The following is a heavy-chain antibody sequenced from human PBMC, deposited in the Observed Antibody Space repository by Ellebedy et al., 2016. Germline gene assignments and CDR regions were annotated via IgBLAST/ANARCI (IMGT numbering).Heavy chain of an antibody. CDR2: IGQDGTEK. Sequence: GGSLRLSXAASGFTFSGYWMNWVRQAPGKGLQWVANIGQDGTEKYYVDSVRGRFTISRDNAKNSLYLQMSSLRVEDTAVYYCARDSQAFYSSRIDPWGQGTLVAVSS. D-gene: IGHD4-11*01. CDR3: ARDSQAFYSSRIDP. V-gene: IGHV3-7*01. CDR1: GFTFSGYW. J-gene: IGHJ5*02.